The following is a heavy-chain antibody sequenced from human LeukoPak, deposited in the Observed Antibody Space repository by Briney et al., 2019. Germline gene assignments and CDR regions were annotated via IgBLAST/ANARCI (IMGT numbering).Heavy chain of an antibody. CDR1: GGSISSYY. CDR2: IYYSGST. V-gene: IGHV4-59*01. Sequence: SETLSLTCTVSGGSISSYYWSWIRQPPGKGLEWIGYIYYSGSTNYNPSLKSRVTISVDTSKNQFSLKLSSVTAADTAVYYCARKDYGWFDPWGQGTLVTVSS. CDR3: ARKDYGWFDP. J-gene: IGHJ5*02. D-gene: IGHD4-17*01.